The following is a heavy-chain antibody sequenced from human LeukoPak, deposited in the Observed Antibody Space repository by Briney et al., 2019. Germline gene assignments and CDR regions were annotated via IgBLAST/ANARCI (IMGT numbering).Heavy chain of an antibody. D-gene: IGHD6-13*01. CDR2: ISAYNGNT. V-gene: IGHV1-18*01. J-gene: IGHJ6*02. CDR1: GYTFTSYG. CDR3: ARTYSSSWSEFYYYYGMDV. Sequence: ASVTVSCKASGYTFTSYGISWVRQAPGQGLEWMGWISAYNGNTNYAQKLQGRVTMTTDTSTSTAYMELRSLRSDDTAVYYCARTYSSSWSEFYYYYGMDVWGQGTTVTVSS.